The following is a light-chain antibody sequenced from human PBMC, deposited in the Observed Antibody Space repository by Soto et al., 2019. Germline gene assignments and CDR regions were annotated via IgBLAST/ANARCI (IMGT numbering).Light chain of an antibody. Sequence: DIQMTQSPSSLSASVGDRVTISCQASEDISNFLNWYQQKPGKAPKILIYDASVLEAAVPSRFSGGGSGRHFTLTISNLQAEDVGTYYCQQFDSLPLTFGGGTNVEIK. V-gene: IGKV1-33*01. J-gene: IGKJ4*01. CDR1: EDISNF. CDR3: QQFDSLPLT. CDR2: DAS.